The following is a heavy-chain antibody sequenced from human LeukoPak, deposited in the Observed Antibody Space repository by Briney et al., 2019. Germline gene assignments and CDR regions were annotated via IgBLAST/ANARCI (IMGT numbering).Heavy chain of an antibody. CDR2: ISSSGSTM. J-gene: IGHJ4*02. CDR1: GFTFSNYN. CDR3: ARVWDGHSGEDY. D-gene: IGHD4-23*01. V-gene: IGHV3-48*01. Sequence: GGSLRLSCAASGFTFSNYNMIWIRQAPGKGLECVSYISSSGSTMHYADSVRGRFTISRDNAKKSLYLQMNSLRAEDTAVYYCARVWDGHSGEDYWGQGTLVTVPS.